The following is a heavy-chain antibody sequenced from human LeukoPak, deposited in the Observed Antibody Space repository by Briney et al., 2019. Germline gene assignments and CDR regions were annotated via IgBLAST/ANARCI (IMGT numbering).Heavy chain of an antibody. J-gene: IGHJ4*02. V-gene: IGHV3-30*04. CDR3: ARDNLDSGWYYESLDF. CDR1: GFTFSTFA. D-gene: IGHD6-19*01. Sequence: GGSLRLSCEASGFTFSTFAMHWVRQAPGKGLEWVAATSSDESNKYYADSVKGRFTISRDNSKNTLYLQVNSLRAEDTAVYYCARDNLDSGWYYESLDFWGQGTLVTISS. CDR2: TSSDESNK.